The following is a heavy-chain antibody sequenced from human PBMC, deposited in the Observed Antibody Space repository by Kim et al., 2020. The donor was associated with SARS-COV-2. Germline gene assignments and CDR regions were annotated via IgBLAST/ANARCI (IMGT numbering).Heavy chain of an antibody. V-gene: IGHV3-11*04. J-gene: IGHJ4*02. D-gene: IGHD3-9*01. Sequence: DAANGRFTISRDNATNSMYLQMNSPRAEDTAVYYCARGTGRYFDFYFDYWGQGTLVTVSS. CDR3: ARGTGRYFDFYFDY.